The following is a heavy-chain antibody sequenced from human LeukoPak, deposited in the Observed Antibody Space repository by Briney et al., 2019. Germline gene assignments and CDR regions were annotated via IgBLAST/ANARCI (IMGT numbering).Heavy chain of an antibody. Sequence: SETLSLTCTVSGGSISSYYWSWIRQPPGKGLEWIGYIYYSGSTNYNPSLKSRVTISVDTSKNQFSLKLSSVTAADTAVYYCARDLIGSYYESDAFDIWGQGTMVTVSS. CDR1: GGSISSYY. J-gene: IGHJ3*02. CDR3: ARDLIGSYYESDAFDI. V-gene: IGHV4-59*01. CDR2: IYYSGST. D-gene: IGHD1-26*01.